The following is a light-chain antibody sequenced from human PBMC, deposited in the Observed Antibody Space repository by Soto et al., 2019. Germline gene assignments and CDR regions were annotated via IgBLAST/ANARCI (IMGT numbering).Light chain of an antibody. Sequence: EIVLTQSPGTLSLSPGERATLSCRASQSVSSSYLAWYQQKPGQAPRLLIYGASSRATGIPDRFSGSGSGTDFTLIISRLEPEDFAVYFCQQSGSSPWTFGQGTKLEIK. CDR3: QQSGSSPWT. CDR2: GAS. V-gene: IGKV3-20*01. J-gene: IGKJ2*02. CDR1: QSVSSSY.